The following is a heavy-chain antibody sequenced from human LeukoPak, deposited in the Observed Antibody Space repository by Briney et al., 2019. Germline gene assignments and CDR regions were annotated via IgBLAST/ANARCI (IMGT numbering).Heavy chain of an antibody. CDR1: GGSFSGYY. V-gene: IGHV4-34*01. Sequence: SETLSLTCAVYGGSFSGYYWSWIRQPPGKGLEWIGEINHSGSTNHNPSLKSRVTISVDTSKNQFSLKLSSVTAADTAVYYCARVSTVVTPVQGMDVWGQGTTVTVSS. CDR2: INHSGST. D-gene: IGHD4-23*01. CDR3: ARVSTVVTPVQGMDV. J-gene: IGHJ6*02.